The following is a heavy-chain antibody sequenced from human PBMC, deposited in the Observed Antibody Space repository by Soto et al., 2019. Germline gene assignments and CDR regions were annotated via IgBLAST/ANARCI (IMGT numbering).Heavy chain of an antibody. Sequence: SETLSLTCTVSGGSISSSSYYWGWIRQPPGKGLEWIGSIYYSGSTYYNPSLKSRVTISVDTSKNQFSLKLSSVTAADTAVYYCARHLLAATHYYYYMDVWGKGTTVTVSS. V-gene: IGHV4-39*01. J-gene: IGHJ6*03. D-gene: IGHD2-15*01. CDR3: ARHLLAATHYYYYMDV. CDR1: GGSISSSSYY. CDR2: IYYSGST.